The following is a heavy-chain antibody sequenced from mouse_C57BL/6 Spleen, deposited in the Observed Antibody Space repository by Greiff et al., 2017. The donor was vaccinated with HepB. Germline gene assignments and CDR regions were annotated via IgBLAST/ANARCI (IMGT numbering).Heavy chain of an antibody. CDR3: AGVYYGYDGGFAY. V-gene: IGHV1-42*01. CDR2: INPSTGGT. CDR1: GYSFTGYY. D-gene: IGHD2-2*01. Sequence: EVQLQQSGPELVKPGASVKISCKASGYSFTGYYMNWVKQSPEKSLEWIGEINPSTGGTTYNQKFKAKATLTVDKSSSTSYMQLKSLTSEDSAVYYCAGVYYGYDGGFAYWGQGTLVTVSA. J-gene: IGHJ3*01.